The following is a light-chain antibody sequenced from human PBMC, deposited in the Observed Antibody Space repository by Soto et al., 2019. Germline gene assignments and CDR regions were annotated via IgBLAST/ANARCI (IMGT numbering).Light chain of an antibody. Sequence: IVLTQSPGTLSLSPWERATLSCRASQSLSSSQLAWYQQKPGQAPRLLIHDASSRATGISDRFTGSGSGTDFTLTINSLAPEDFAIYYCQQYNDWPITFDQGTRLEIK. CDR3: QQYNDWPIT. CDR2: DAS. J-gene: IGKJ5*01. CDR1: QSLSSSQ. V-gene: IGKV3D-20*02.